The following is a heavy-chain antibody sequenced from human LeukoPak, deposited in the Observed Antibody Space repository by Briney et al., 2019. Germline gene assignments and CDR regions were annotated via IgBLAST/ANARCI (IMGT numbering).Heavy chain of an antibody. D-gene: IGHD5-18*01. CDR3: ARTDGYSYGYLDY. V-gene: IGHV1-3*01. Sequence: CINACNVNTKYSQKFQGRVTITRDTSASTAYMELSSLRSEDTAVYYCARTDGYSYGYLDYWGQGTLVTVSS. J-gene: IGHJ4*02. CDR2: INACNVNT.